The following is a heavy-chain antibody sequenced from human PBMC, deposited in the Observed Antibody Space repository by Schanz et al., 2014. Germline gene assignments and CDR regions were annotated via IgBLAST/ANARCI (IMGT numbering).Heavy chain of an antibody. V-gene: IGHV1-18*01. CDR3: ARDIQYHYDTSGPVGAFDI. J-gene: IGHJ3*02. CDR1: GVTFSNYV. D-gene: IGHD3-22*01. CDR2: ISTYTGNT. Sequence: QVLLVQSGAEVKKPGSSVKVSCRASGVTFSNYVFNWVRQAPGQGLEWMGWISTYTGNTNYAQRLQDRVTMTTDTSTSTAYMELRSLRSDDTAVYYCARDIQYHYDTSGPVGAFDIWGQGTVVTVSS.